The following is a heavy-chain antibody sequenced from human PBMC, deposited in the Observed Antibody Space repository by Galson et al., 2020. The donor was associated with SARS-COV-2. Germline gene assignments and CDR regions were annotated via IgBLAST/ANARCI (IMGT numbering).Heavy chain of an antibody. J-gene: IGHJ5*02. CDR3: ARGGGLRAGLDP. CDR2: VNHHSGNT. Sequence: SETLSLTCAVDGESFGTYYWSWIRQPPGKGLEWIGEVNHHSGNTNFNPSLKSRVTISGDTSKNQFSLKLSSVTAADTAVYYCARGGGLRAGLDPWGQGTLVTVSS. D-gene: IGHD1-26*01. CDR1: GESFGTYY. V-gene: IGHV4-34*01.